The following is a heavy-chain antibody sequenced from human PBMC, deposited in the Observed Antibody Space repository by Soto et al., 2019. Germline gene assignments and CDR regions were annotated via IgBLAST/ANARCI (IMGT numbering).Heavy chain of an antibody. D-gene: IGHD6-13*01. Sequence: VQLVESGGGSVQPGGSLRLSCAASGFTFSSGYTFSSFWMSWVRQPPGKGLEWVANINKDGSEKYYMDSVKGRFTISRDNAKKSLSLQMDSLRADDTAIYYCVIDRRVEPWFSSWGQGTLVTAPS. J-gene: IGHJ5*02. CDR2: INKDGSEK. CDR3: VIDRRVEPWFSS. CDR1: GFTFSSGYTFSSFW. V-gene: IGHV3-7*03.